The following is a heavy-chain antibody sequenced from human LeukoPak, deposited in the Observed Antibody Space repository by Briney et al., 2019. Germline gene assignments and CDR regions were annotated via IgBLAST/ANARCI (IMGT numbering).Heavy chain of an antibody. D-gene: IGHD1-26*01. CDR1: GLTFSNSG. CDR2: ISYDGSNK. CDR3: ARDRVGATDYFDY. Sequence: GGSLRLSCAASGLTFSNSGMHWVRQAPGKGLEWVAVISYDGSNKYYADSVKGRFTISRDNSKNTLYLQMNSLRAEDTAVYYCARDRVGATDYFDYWGQGTLVTVSS. V-gene: IGHV3-30*03. J-gene: IGHJ4*02.